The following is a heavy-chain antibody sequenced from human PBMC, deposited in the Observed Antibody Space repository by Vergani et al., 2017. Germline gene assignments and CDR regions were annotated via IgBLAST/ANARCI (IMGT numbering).Heavy chain of an antibody. CDR1: GYIFKNYY. D-gene: IGHD3-10*01. J-gene: IGHJ5*02. Sequence: VQLVQSGAEVRKPGASVTVSCTASGYIFKNYYIHWLRQAPGQAFEWMGILNPTTGHTTSAQKFQGRVTMTRDTSISTAYMELSRLRSDDTAVYYCARDRLTMVRGVLLRAAPYNWFDPWGQGTLVTVSS. CDR3: ARDRLTMVRGVLLRAAPYNWFDP. CDR2: LNPTTGHT. V-gene: IGHV1-2*02.